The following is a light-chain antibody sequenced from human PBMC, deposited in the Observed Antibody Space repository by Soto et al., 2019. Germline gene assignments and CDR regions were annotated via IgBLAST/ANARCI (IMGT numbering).Light chain of an antibody. V-gene: IGKV1-5*03. CDR2: KAS. Sequence: DIQMTQSPSTLSASVGDRVTITCRASQSISTWLAWYQQKPGKAPKLLIYKASSLEGGVPSRFSGSGSGTDFNITISSLQPDEFATYYCQQYNTYALSFGGGTTVDIK. CDR3: QQYNTYALS. J-gene: IGKJ4*01. CDR1: QSISTW.